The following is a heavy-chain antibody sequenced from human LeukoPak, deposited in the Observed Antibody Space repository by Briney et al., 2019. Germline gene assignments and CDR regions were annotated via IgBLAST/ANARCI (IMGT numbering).Heavy chain of an antibody. CDR1: GFTFSDYG. V-gene: IGHV3-30*18. Sequence: GGSLRLSCAASGFTFSDYGMXWVXXAPGKXLEWVAXXSYDGGNEFYADSVRDRFTISRDNSKNTLFLQMNSLRIEDTAVYYCAKVFEVRGARRPKDYWGQGTLVIVSS. J-gene: IGHJ4*02. CDR2: XSYDGGNE. CDR3: AKVFEVRGARRPKDY. D-gene: IGHD3-10*01.